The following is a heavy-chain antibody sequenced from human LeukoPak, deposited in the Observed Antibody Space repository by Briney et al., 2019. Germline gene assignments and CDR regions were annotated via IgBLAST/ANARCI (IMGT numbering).Heavy chain of an antibody. D-gene: IGHD2-15*01. CDR1: GGSISSYY. CDR3: ARRAVVVAATPWFDP. J-gene: IGHJ5*02. Sequence: SETLSLTCTVSGGSISSYYWSWIRQPAGKGLEWIGRIYTSGSTNYNPSLKSRVTMSVDTSKNQFSPKLSSVTAADTAVYYCARRAVVVAATPWFDPWGQGTLVTVSS. CDR2: IYTSGST. V-gene: IGHV4-4*07.